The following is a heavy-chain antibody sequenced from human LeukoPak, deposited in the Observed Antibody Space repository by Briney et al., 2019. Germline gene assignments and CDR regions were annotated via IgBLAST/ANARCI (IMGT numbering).Heavy chain of an antibody. CDR2: INGDGSST. V-gene: IGHV3-74*01. Sequence: GGPLRLSCTASGFTFSSYWMHWVRQAPGKGLLWVSQINGDGSSTNYADSVKGRFTISRDNAKNTVYLQMNSLRVEDTAVYYCARGGGSSGWYGVDYWGQGTLVTVSS. D-gene: IGHD6-19*01. J-gene: IGHJ4*02. CDR1: GFTFSSYW. CDR3: ARGGGSSGWYGVDY.